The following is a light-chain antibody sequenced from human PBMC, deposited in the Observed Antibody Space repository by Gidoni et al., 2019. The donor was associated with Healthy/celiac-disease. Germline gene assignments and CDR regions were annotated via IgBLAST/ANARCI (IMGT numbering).Light chain of an antibody. CDR2: DAS. CDR3: QQRSNWPPVLT. CDR1: QSVSNF. V-gene: IGKV3-11*01. Sequence: DIVLTQSPATLSLSPGERATLSCRASQSVSNFLAWYQQKPGQAPRLLIYDASNRATGIPARFSGSGSGTDFTLTISSLEPEDFAVYYCQQRSNWPPVLTFGGGTKVEIK. J-gene: IGKJ4*01.